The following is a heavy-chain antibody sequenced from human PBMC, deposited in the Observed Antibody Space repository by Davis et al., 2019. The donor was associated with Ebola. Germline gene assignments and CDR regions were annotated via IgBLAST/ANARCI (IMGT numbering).Heavy chain of an antibody. D-gene: IGHD3-3*02. Sequence: GESLKISCVASGFTFSSYGMSWVRQAPGKGLEWVAIISGSGGSTHYVDSVKGRFTISRDNSKNSLYLQMNSLRAEDTAVYYCAKDVAIFGVDIRGMVNCYMDVWGKGTTVTVSS. J-gene: IGHJ6*03. CDR3: AKDVAIFGVDIRGMVNCYMDV. V-gene: IGHV3-23*01. CDR2: ISGSGGST. CDR1: GFTFSSYG.